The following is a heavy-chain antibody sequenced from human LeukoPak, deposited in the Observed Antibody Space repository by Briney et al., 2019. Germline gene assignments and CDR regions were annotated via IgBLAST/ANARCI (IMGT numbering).Heavy chain of an antibody. CDR1: GGSTNSGDYY. J-gene: IGHJ4*02. V-gene: IGHV4-39*01. CDR3: CWFDY. D-gene: IGHD4-17*01. Sequence: SETLSLTCTVSGGSTNSGDYYWAWVRQPPGKALEWLGSIYSSGSTYYDPPLKSRITMSADMSKNQFSLKVTSYCARHGNDYGDCWFDYWGLGNLVIVS. CDR2: IYSSGST.